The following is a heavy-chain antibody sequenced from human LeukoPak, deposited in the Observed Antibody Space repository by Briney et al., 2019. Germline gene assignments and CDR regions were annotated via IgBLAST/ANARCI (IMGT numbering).Heavy chain of an antibody. CDR1: GFTFSSYG. Sequence: GGSLRLSCAASGFTFSSYGMHWVRQAPGKGLEWVAVISYDGSNKYYADSVKGRFTISRDNSKNTLYLQMNSLRAEDTAVYYCAKDPVWFGESGAFDYWGQGTLVTVSS. CDR3: AKDPVWFGESGAFDY. D-gene: IGHD3-10*01. V-gene: IGHV3-30*18. J-gene: IGHJ4*02. CDR2: ISYDGSNK.